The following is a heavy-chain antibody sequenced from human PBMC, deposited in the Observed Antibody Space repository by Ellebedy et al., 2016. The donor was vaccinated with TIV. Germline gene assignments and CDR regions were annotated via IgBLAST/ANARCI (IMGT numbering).Heavy chain of an antibody. J-gene: IGHJ4*02. V-gene: IGHV3-23*01. Sequence: GGSLRLXCAASGFTFSSYAMSWVRQAPGKGLEWVSAISGSGGSTYYADSVKGRFTISRDNSKNTLYLQMNSLRAEDTAVYYCANLGGNSSPLDYWGQGTLVTVSS. CDR3: ANLGGNSSPLDY. D-gene: IGHD4-23*01. CDR2: ISGSGGST. CDR1: GFTFSSYA.